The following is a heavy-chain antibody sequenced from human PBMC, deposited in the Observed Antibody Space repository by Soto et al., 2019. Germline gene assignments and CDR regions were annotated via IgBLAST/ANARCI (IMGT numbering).Heavy chain of an antibody. Sequence: QVQLQESGPGLVKPSQTLSLTCTVSGGSISSGGYYWSWIRQHPGKGLEWIGYIYYSGSNYYNSSLKSRVTISVDTSKNQFSLKLSSVTAADTAVYYCARVWDSSGPNFDYWGQGTLVTVSS. J-gene: IGHJ4*02. CDR3: ARVWDSSGPNFDY. V-gene: IGHV4-31*03. CDR2: IYYSGSN. CDR1: GGSISSGGYY. D-gene: IGHD3-22*01.